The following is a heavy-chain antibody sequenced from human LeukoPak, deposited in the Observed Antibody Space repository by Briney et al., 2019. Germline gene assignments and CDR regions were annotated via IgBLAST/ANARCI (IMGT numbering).Heavy chain of an antibody. V-gene: IGHV1-69*13. CDR3: ARDREAAAVVLGYYYGMDV. J-gene: IGHJ6*02. CDR2: IIPIFGTA. Sequence: SVKVSCKASGGTFSSYVISWVRQAPGQGLEWMGGIIPIFGTANYAQKFQGRVTITADESTSTAYMELSSLRSEDTAVYYCARDREAAAVVLGYYYGMDVWGQGTTVTVSS. CDR1: GGTFSSYV. D-gene: IGHD6-13*01.